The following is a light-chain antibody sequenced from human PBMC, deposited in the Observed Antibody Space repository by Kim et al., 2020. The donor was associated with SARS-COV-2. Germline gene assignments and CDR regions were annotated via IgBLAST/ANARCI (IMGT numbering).Light chain of an antibody. CDR2: DVN. J-gene: IGLJ3*02. CDR3: TSYTSKTTWV. Sequence: QSALTQPASVSGSPGQSITISCTGTSSDVGGYNYVSWYQQHPGKAPKLMISDVNTRPSGVSNRFSGSKSGNTASLTISGLQAEDEADYYCTSYTSKTTWVFGGGTKLTVL. CDR1: SSDVGGYNY. V-gene: IGLV2-14*03.